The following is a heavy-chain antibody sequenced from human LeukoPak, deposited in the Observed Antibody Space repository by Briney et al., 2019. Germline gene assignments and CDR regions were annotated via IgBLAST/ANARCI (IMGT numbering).Heavy chain of an antibody. CDR1: GYTFTDYY. D-gene: IGHD6-13*01. J-gene: IGHJ4*02. V-gene: IGHV1-69-2*01. Sequence: ASVKISCKVSGYTFTDYYMHWVQQAPAKGLEWMGLVDPEDGETIYAEKFQGRVTITADTSTDTAYMELSSLRSEDTAVYSCATASAAAVQSRYFDYWGQGTLVTVSS. CDR2: VDPEDGET. CDR3: ATASAAAVQSRYFDY.